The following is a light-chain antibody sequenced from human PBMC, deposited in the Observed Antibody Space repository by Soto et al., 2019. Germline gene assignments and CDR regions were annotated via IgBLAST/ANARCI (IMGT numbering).Light chain of an antibody. CDR3: SSYTSSSTVV. V-gene: IGLV2-14*01. CDR1: SSDVGGYNY. CDR2: DVS. Sequence: QSALTQPASVSGSPGQSITISCTGTSSDVGGYNYVSWYQQHPGKAPKLMIYDVSSRPSVVSNRFSGSKSGNTASLTISGLQAEDEADYYCSSYTSSSTVVFGGGTKLTVL. J-gene: IGLJ2*01.